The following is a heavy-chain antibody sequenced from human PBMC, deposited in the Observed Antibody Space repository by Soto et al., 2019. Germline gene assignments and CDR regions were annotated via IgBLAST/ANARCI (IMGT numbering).Heavy chain of an antibody. CDR2: IYYSGST. Sequence: PSETLSLTCTVSGGSISSYYWSWIRQPPGKGLEWIGYIYYSGSTNYNPSLKSRVTISVDTSKNQFSLKLSSVTAADTAVYYCARDGCSGGSCYSPGAAFDIWGQGTMVIVSS. CDR1: GGSISSYY. D-gene: IGHD2-15*01. V-gene: IGHV4-59*01. J-gene: IGHJ3*02. CDR3: ARDGCSGGSCYSPGAAFDI.